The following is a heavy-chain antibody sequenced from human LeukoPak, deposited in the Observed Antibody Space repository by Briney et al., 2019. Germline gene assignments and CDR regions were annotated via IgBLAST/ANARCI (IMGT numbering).Heavy chain of an antibody. J-gene: IGHJ3*02. CDR1: GFTVSSNY. CDR3: ARMGVGATSDDAFDI. Sequence: GGSLRLSCAASGFTVSSNYMSWVRQAPGKGLEWVSVIYSGGSTYYADSVKGRFTISRDNAKNSLYLQMNSLRAEDTAVYYCARMGVGATSDDAFDIWGQGTMVTVSS. V-gene: IGHV3-53*01. D-gene: IGHD1-26*01. CDR2: IYSGGST.